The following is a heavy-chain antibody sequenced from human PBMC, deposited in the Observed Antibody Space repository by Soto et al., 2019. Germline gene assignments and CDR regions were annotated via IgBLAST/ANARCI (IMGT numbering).Heavy chain of an antibody. J-gene: IGHJ6*02. CDR2: IYYSVST. Sequence: QVQLQESGPGLVKPSQTLSLTCTVSGGSISSGGYYWSGIRQHPGKDLEWIGYIYYSVSTYYNPFLKRRVTISVDTSKNQFSLKLSSVTAADTAVYYCARGGRRSPGMDVWGQGTTVTVSS. CDR3: ARGGRRSPGMDV. CDR1: GGSISSGGYY. V-gene: IGHV4-31*03.